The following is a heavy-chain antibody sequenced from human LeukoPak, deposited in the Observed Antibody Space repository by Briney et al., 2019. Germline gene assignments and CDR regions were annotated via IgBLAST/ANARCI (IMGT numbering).Heavy chain of an antibody. D-gene: IGHD2-15*01. Sequence: SETLSLTCTVSGDSISSSSYYWGWIRQPPGKGLEWIGSISYSGSTYYNPSLKSRVTISVDTSKNQFSLKLSSVTAADTAVYYCARVAKCGGGCYPHFDYWGQGTPVTVSS. J-gene: IGHJ4*02. V-gene: IGHV4-39*07. CDR1: GDSISSSSYY. CDR2: ISYSGST. CDR3: ARVAKCGGGCYPHFDY.